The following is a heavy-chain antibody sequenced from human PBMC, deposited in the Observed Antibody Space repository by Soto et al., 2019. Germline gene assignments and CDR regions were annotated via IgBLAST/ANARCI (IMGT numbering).Heavy chain of an antibody. V-gene: IGHV1-18*01. J-gene: IGHJ5*02. CDR2: ISLYSDGT. D-gene: IGHD2-2*01. Sequence: QVPLVQSGGEVKRPGASVKVSCKTSGYTFSNYGITWVRQAPGQTLEWLGRISLYSDGTNYAQKFQGRVSMTPDTSTVTAYMELRSLRSDDTAVYYCARVVPGAEAWFGPWGQGTLVTVSS. CDR3: ARVVPGAEAWFGP. CDR1: GYTFSNYG.